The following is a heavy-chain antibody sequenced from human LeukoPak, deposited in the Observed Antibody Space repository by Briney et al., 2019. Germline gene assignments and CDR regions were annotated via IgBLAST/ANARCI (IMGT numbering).Heavy chain of an antibody. CDR2: ISGSGGST. Sequence: GGSLRLSCAASGFTFSSYAMSWVRQAPGKGLEWVSAISGSGGSTYYADSVKGRFTISRDNSKNTLYLQMNSPRAEDTAVYYCAKDVAARPGADYFDYWGQGTLVTVSS. D-gene: IGHD6-6*01. CDR3: AKDVAARPGADYFDY. J-gene: IGHJ4*02. CDR1: GFTFSSYA. V-gene: IGHV3-23*01.